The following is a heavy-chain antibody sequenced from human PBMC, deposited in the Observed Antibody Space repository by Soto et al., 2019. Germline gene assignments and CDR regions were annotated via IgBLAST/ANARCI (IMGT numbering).Heavy chain of an antibody. D-gene: IGHD6-25*01. CDR3: AYIGGSRGSFDY. J-gene: IGHJ4*02. V-gene: IGHV2-5*01. Sequence: QITLKESGPTLVKPTQTLTLTCSFSGFSPRTSGVSVGWIRQPPGKALEWLAFIYWNDGKRYSPSLQSRLTITKDNSKNEVVLTMTTMAPLDTGTYYCAYIGGSRGSFDYLRKGPLVTVSS. CDR1: GFSPRTSGVS. CDR2: IYWNDGK.